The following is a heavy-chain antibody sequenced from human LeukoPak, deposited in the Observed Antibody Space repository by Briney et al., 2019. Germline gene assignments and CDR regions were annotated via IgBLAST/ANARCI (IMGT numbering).Heavy chain of an antibody. V-gene: IGHV4-38-2*02. D-gene: IGHD3-22*01. Sequence: IPSETLSLTCTVSGYSISSGYYWGWIRQPPGKGLEWIGSIYHSGSTYYNPSLKSRVTISVDTSKNQFSLKLSSVTAADTAVYYCASRRRFSYYDSSGSFDYWGQGTLVTVSS. CDR3: ASRRRFSYYDSSGSFDY. J-gene: IGHJ4*02. CDR2: IYHSGST. CDR1: GYSISSGYY.